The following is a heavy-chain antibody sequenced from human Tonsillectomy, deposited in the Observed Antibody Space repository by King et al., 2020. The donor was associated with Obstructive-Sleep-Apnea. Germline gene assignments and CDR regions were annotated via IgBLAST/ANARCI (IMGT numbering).Heavy chain of an antibody. CDR2: IYYNGNT. V-gene: IGHV4-59*08. J-gene: IGHJ4*02. CDR1: GGSISSYY. D-gene: IGHD3-10*01. CDR3: ARHTYDGSGGNPDF. Sequence: QLQLQESGPGLVKPSETLSLTCTVSGGSISSYYWSWIRQPPGKGLEWLGYIYYNGNTYYSPSLKSRVTMSVDTSKKQFSLTLSSVTAADTAVYYCARHTYDGSGGNPDFWGQGTLVTVSS.